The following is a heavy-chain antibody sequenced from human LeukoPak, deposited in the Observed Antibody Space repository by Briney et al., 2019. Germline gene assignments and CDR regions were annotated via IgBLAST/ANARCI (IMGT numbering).Heavy chain of an antibody. CDR1: GYSFTSYW. V-gene: IGHV5-51*01. Sequence: GESLKISCKGSGYSFTSYWIGRVRQMPGKGLEWMGIIYPGDSDTRYSPSFQGQVTISADKSISTAYLQWSSLKASDTAMYYCARTSKEITFGGVIVSPFDYWGQGTLVTVSS. CDR2: IYPGDSDT. J-gene: IGHJ4*02. CDR3: ARTSKEITFGGVIVSPFDY. D-gene: IGHD3-16*02.